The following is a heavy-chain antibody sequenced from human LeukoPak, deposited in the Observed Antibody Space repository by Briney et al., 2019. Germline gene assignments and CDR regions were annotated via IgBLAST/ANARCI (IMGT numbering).Heavy chain of an antibody. V-gene: IGHV4-30-2*01. CDR1: GGSISSGGYY. CDR2: IYHSGST. J-gene: IGHJ6*03. CDR3: ATAGAWYMDV. Sequence: SETLSLTCTVSGGSISSGGYYWSWIRQPPGKGLEWIGYIYHSGSTYYNPSLKSRVTISVDRSKNQFSLKLSSVTAADTAVYYCATAGAWYMDVWGKGTTVTVSS. D-gene: IGHD1-1*01.